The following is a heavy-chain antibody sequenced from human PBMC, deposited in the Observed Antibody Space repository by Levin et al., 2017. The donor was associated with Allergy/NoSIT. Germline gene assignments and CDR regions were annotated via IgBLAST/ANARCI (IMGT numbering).Heavy chain of an antibody. Sequence: GESLKISCAASGFTFSSYGMHWVRQAPGKGLEWVAVISYDGSNKYYADSVKGRFTISRDNSKNTLYLQMNSLRAEDTAVYYCAKTIVVPAADIYYYYGMDVWGQGTTVTVSS. CDR3: AKTIVVPAADIYYYYGMDV. CDR1: GFTFSSYG. V-gene: IGHV3-30*18. J-gene: IGHJ6*02. CDR2: ISYDGSNK. D-gene: IGHD2-2*01.